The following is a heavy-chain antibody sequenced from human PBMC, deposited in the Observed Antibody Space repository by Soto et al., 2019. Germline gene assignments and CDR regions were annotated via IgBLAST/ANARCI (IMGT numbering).Heavy chain of an antibody. J-gene: IGHJ6*02. Sequence: GSLRLSCAASGFTFSSYAMHWVRQAPGKGLEWVAVISYDGSNKYYADSVKGRFTISRDNSKNTLYLQMNSLRAEDTAVYYCARALGALYGMDVWGQGTTVTVSS. CDR2: ISYDGSNK. V-gene: IGHV3-30-3*01. CDR1: GFTFSSYA. CDR3: ARALGALYGMDV.